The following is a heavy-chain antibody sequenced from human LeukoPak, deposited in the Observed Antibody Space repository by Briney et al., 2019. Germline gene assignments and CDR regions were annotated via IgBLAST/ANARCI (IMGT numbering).Heavy chain of an antibody. CDR2: VSSHGNDG. CDR1: EFTFSHFA. Sequence: PGWALRLSCAGSEFTFSHFAMHGVGQAPGKGLDGVAVVSSHGNDGYYADSVKGRFTISRDNSKNTLYLQIDSLRAEDTAIYYCTRAAYNFNDCDYWGQGTLVTVSS. V-gene: IGHV3-30*01. CDR3: TRAAYNFNDCDY. J-gene: IGHJ4*02. D-gene: IGHD5-24*01.